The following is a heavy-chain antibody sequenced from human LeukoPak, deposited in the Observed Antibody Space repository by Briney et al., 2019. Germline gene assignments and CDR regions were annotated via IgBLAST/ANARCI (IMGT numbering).Heavy chain of an antibody. V-gene: IGHV4-34*01. CDR2: INHSGST. D-gene: IGHD1-7*01. CDR1: GGSFSGYY. J-gene: IGHJ6*02. Sequence: SETLSLTCAVYGGSFSGYYWSWIRQPPGKGLEWIGEINHSGSTNYNPSLKSRVTISVDTSKNQFSLKLSSVTAADTAVYYCARANSGPHYYYGMDVWGQGTTVTVSS. CDR3: ARANSGPHYYYGMDV.